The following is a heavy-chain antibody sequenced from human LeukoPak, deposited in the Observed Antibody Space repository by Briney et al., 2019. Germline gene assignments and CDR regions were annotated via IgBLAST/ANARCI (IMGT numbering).Heavy chain of an antibody. CDR2: ISNEGAT. CDR3: VRDSTISGWYELGY. Sequence: TSETLSLTCAVSGGSISSSNWWSWVRQAPGKGLESVSVISNEGATYYADSVKGRFSISRDNSKNTVSLQMNSLRAEDTAVYFCVRDSTISGWYELGYWGQGTLITVSS. V-gene: IGHV3-53*01. D-gene: IGHD6-19*01. CDR1: GGSISSSNW. J-gene: IGHJ4*02.